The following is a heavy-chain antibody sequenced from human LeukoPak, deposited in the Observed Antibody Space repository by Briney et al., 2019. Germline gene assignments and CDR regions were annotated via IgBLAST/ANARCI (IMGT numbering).Heavy chain of an antibody. Sequence: PGGSLRLSCAASGFTFSSYWMSWVRQAPGKGLEWVANIKQDGSEKYYVDSVKGRFTISRDNAKNSLYLQMNSLRAEDTAVYYCARRDIVATNYGGDFDYWGQGTLVTVSS. CDR1: GFTFSSYW. CDR2: IKQDGSEK. V-gene: IGHV3-7*01. D-gene: IGHD5-12*01. CDR3: ARRDIVATNYGGDFDY. J-gene: IGHJ4*02.